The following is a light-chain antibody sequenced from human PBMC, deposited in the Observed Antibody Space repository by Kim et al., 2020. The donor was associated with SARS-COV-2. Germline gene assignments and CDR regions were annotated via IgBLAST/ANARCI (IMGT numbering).Light chain of an antibody. J-gene: IGKJ4*01. CDR1: QGIRNA. Sequence: ACVGDSVTIMCRASQGIRNALSWYQQRPGKAPKLLIYTASNLQSGVPSRFSGSGSGTDFTLTISSLQPEDFATYFCLQDYISPLTFGGGTKVDIK. CDR3: LQDYISPLT. V-gene: IGKV1-6*01. CDR2: TAS.